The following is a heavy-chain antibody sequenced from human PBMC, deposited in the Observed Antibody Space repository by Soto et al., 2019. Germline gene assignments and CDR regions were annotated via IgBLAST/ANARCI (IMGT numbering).Heavy chain of an antibody. CDR3: ARDPRAHYGSGGEAFDI. CDR2: INAGNGNT. CDR1: GYTFTSYA. V-gene: IGHV1-3*01. Sequence: ASVKVSCKASGYTFTSYAMHWVRQAPGQRLEWMGWINAGNGNTKYSQKFQGRVTITRDTSASTAYMELSSLRSEDTAVYYCARDPRAHYGSGGEAFDIWGQGTMVTVSS. D-gene: IGHD3-10*01. J-gene: IGHJ3*02.